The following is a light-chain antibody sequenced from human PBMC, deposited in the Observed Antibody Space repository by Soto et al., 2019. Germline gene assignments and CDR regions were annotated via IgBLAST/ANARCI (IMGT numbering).Light chain of an antibody. CDR1: QGIRSY. CDR3: QKYDYVPYT. V-gene: IGKV1-27*01. J-gene: IGKJ2*01. CDR2: AAS. Sequence: DIQMIQSPSSLSASVGDRVTITCRASQGIRSYLAWYQQKPGKVPKLLIYAASTLQSGVPSRSSGSGSGTDFTLTISSLQPGDAATYYCQKYDYVPYTFGQGTKVDIK.